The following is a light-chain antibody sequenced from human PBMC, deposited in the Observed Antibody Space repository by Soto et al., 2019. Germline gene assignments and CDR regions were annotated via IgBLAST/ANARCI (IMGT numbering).Light chain of an antibody. Sequence: QSALTQPASVSGSPGQSITISCTGTSSDVGGYDHVSWYQQHPGKAPKLIIYDVSIRPSGVSNRFSGSKSGNTASLAVSGLQAEDEADYYCSSYTSKDTLVIGGGTKLTVL. CDR2: DVS. CDR3: SSYTSKDTLV. CDR1: SSDVGGYDH. J-gene: IGLJ3*02. V-gene: IGLV2-14*03.